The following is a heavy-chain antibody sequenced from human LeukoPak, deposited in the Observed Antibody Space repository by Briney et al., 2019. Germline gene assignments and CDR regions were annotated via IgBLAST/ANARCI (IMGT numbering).Heavy chain of an antibody. V-gene: IGHV3-7*01. CDR1: GFSFTAYC. J-gene: IGHJ3*02. CDR3: ALTAGALPFDI. CDR2: INTDGSET. Sequence: GGSLRLSCAASGFSFTAYCMGWVRQVPGKGLEWVAYINTDGSETHYGDSVRGRFTISRDNAQNSLYLRLNSLRAEDTAVYYCALTAGALPFDIWGQGTMVTVSS. D-gene: IGHD7-27*01.